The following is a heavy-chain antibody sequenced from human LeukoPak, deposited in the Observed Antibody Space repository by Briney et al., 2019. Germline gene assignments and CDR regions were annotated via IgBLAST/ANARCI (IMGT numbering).Heavy chain of an antibody. J-gene: IGHJ3*02. V-gene: IGHV3-53*01. CDR1: GLTVSSSY. CDR2: IYNDGST. CDR3: ARNILFAFDI. Sequence: GGSLRLSCAASGLTVSSSYMSWVRQAPGKGLEWVSIIYNDGSTYYADSMEGRFTISRDNSKNTLYLQVNSLRAEDTAMYYCARNILFAFDIWGQGTMVTVSS.